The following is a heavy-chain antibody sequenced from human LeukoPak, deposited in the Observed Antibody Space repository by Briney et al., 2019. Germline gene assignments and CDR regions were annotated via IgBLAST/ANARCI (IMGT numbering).Heavy chain of an antibody. J-gene: IGHJ4*02. CDR1: GFTFNSYA. CDR3: AHGRGLLFGETY. D-gene: IGHD3-10*01. V-gene: IGHV3-23*01. Sequence: GGPVTLSCAACGFTFNSYAMRWVRQAPGKGLEWVSDISGSGRSTYYADSVKCRITISRDNSKNTLYMQMNSLRAEDTAVYYGAHGRGLLFGETYWGQGTLVTVSS. CDR2: ISGSGRST.